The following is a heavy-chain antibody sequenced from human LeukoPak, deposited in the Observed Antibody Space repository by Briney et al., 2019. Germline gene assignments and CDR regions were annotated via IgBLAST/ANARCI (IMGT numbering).Heavy chain of an antibody. CDR3: ARDEDVRGGPFDY. CDR1: GFTFDVYA. Sequence: GGCLRLSCTASGFTFDVYAMHWVRQAPGKGLEWVSGISWNSGNIVYAASVKGRFTICRYNAKNSLYLQVDILIGEGTALYYCARDEDVRGGPFDYWGQGDLVTVSS. V-gene: IGHV3-9*01. D-gene: IGHD3-16*01. J-gene: IGHJ4*02. CDR2: ISWNSGNI.